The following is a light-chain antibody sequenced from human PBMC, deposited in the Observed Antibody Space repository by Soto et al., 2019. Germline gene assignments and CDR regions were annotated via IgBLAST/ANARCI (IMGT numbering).Light chain of an antibody. CDR1: QSLNGW. Sequence: DIQMTQSPSTLSASVGDRVTITCRASQSLNGWLAWFQQKPGKAPNLLIYKVSKLESGVPSRFSGSGSGTDFTLTISGLQPDDFATYYCQQYYGYSLAFGGGTKVEIK. V-gene: IGKV1-5*03. CDR2: KVS. CDR3: QQYYGYSLA. J-gene: IGKJ4*02.